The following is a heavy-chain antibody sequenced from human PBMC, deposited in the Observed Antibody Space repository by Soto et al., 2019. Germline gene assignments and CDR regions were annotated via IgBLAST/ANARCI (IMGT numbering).Heavy chain of an antibody. CDR3: ARDPTKRWLQIRRLYYGMDV. D-gene: IGHD5-12*01. J-gene: IGHJ6*02. Sequence: QVQLVESGGGVVQPGRSLRLSCAASGFTFSSYGMHWVRQAPGKGLEWVAVIWYDGTNKYYADSVKGRFTISRDNSKNTLDLQMNILRAEDTAVYYCARDPTKRWLQIRRLYYGMDVWGQGTTVIVSS. CDR2: IWYDGTNK. CDR1: GFTFSSYG. V-gene: IGHV3-33*01.